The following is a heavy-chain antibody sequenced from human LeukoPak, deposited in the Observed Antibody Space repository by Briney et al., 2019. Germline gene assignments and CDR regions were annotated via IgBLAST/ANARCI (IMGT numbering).Heavy chain of an antibody. Sequence: SETLSLTCPVSGGSISSQYWSWIRQPAGKGLEWIGRIYASGSTNYNPSLKSRVTMSVDTSKNQFSLKLSSVTAADTAVFYCTKDTYCSGTTCNGGPGDYWGQGILVTVSS. D-gene: IGHD2-2*01. CDR2: IYASGST. V-gene: IGHV4-4*07. CDR1: GGSISSQY. CDR3: TKDTYCSGTTCNGGPGDY. J-gene: IGHJ4*02.